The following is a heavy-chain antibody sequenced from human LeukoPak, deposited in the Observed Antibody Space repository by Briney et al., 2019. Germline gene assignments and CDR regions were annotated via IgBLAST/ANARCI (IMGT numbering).Heavy chain of an antibody. CDR2: INPNSGGT. CDR3: ALNRRGIAAAATYGDYYFDY. CDR1: GYTFTGYY. D-gene: IGHD6-13*01. J-gene: IGHJ4*02. V-gene: IGHV1-2*04. Sequence: GASVKVSCKASGYTFTGYYMHWVRQAPGQGLEWMGWINPNSGGTNYAQNFQGWVTMTRDTSISTAYMDLSRLRSDDTAVYYCALNRRGIAAAATYGDYYFDYWGQGTLVTVSS.